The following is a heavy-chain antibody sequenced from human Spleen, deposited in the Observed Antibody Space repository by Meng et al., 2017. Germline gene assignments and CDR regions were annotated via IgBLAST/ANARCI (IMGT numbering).Heavy chain of an antibody. D-gene: IGHD6-13*01. V-gene: IGHV3-21*01. CDR3: ARVRVGYSSSWPFDY. CDR2: INSISSYI. CDR1: GYTFSDYS. J-gene: IGHJ4*02. Sequence: EGQLVESGVGLVKPGKALRLSCAASGYTFSDYSMNWVRQAPGKGLEWVSSINSISSYIYYADSVKGRFTISRDNAKNSLYLQMNSLRAEDTAVYYCARVRVGYSSSWPFDYWGPGTLVTVSS.